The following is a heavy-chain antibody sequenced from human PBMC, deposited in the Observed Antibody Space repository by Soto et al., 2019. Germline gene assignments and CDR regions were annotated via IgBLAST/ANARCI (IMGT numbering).Heavy chain of an antibody. J-gene: IGHJ5*02. D-gene: IGHD2-2*01. Sequence: QVQLVQSGAEVKKPGASVKVSCKASGYTFTSYYMHWVRQAPGQGLEWMGIINPSGGSTSYAQKFQGRVTMTRDTSTSTVYMELSSLRSEDPAVYYCARDRTSYCSSTSCYNWFDPWGQGTLVTVSS. CDR2: INPSGGST. CDR3: ARDRTSYCSSTSCYNWFDP. CDR1: GYTFTSYY. V-gene: IGHV1-46*01.